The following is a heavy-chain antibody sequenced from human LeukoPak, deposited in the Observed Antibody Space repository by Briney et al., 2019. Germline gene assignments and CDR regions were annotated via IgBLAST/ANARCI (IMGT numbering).Heavy chain of an antibody. CDR3: AREAVIYRDGYNRVFDP. CDR1: GFTFSSYG. Sequence: PGGSLRLSCAASGFTFSSYGMHWVRQAPGKGLEWVAFIRYDGSNKYYADSVKGRFTISRDNSKNTLYLQMNSLRAEDTAVYYCAREAVIYRDGYNRVFDPWGQGTLVTVSS. V-gene: IGHV3-30*02. D-gene: IGHD5-24*01. CDR2: IRYDGSNK. J-gene: IGHJ5*02.